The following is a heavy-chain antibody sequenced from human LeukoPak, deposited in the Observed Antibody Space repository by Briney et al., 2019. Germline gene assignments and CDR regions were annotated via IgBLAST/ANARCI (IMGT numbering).Heavy chain of an antibody. Sequence: SETLSLTCAVYGGSFSGYYWSWIRQPPGKGLEWIGEINHSGSTNYNPSLKSRVTISVDTSKNQFSLKLSSVTAADTAVYCCATRDIVVVPAAMRVRAFDIWGQGTMVTVSS. CDR2: INHSGST. CDR1: GGSFSGYY. CDR3: ATRDIVVVPAAMRVRAFDI. D-gene: IGHD2-2*01. J-gene: IGHJ3*02. V-gene: IGHV4-34*01.